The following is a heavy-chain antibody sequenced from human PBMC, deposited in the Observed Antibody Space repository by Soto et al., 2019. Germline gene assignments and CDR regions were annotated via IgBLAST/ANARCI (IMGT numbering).Heavy chain of an antibody. V-gene: IGHV4-34*01. J-gene: IGHJ4*02. D-gene: IGHD3-3*01. CDR2: INHSGST. CDR1: GGSFSGYY. CDR3: ASPASYDFWSGYYI. Sequence: LSLTCAVYGGSFSGYYWSWIRQPPGKGLEWIGEINHSGSTNYNPSLKSRVTISVDTSKNQFSLKLSSVTAADTAVYYCASPASYDFWSGYYIWGQGTPVTVSS.